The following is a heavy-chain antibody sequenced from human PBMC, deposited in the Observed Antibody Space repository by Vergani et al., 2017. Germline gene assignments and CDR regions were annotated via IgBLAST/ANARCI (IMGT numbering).Heavy chain of an antibody. CDR3: ARQSRDVFCTNGVCPLGY. V-gene: IGHV3-13*01. CDR1: GSTFSTYD. J-gene: IGHJ4*02. D-gene: IGHD2-8*01. CDR2: IGTAGDT. Sequence: EVQLVESGGGLVQPGGSLRLSCAASGSTFSTYDMHLVRQATGKGLEWVSAIGTAGDTYYPGSVKGRFTISRDNAKNSLHLQMNNLRAEDTAVYYCARQSRDVFCTNGVCPLGYWGQGALVTVSS.